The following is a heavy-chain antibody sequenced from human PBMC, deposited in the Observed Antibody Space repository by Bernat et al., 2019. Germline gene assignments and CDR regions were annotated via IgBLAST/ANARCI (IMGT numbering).Heavy chain of an antibody. CDR3: ARSSITIFGVVIEAGLFDY. Sequence: QVQLVQSGAEVKKPGASVKVSCKASGYTFTSYYMHWVQQAPGQGLEWMGIINPSGGSTSYEQKFQGRVTMTRDTSTSTVYMELSSLRSEDTAVYYCARSSITIFGVVIEAGLFDYWGQGTLVTVSS. J-gene: IGHJ4*02. D-gene: IGHD3-3*01. CDR2: INPSGGST. CDR1: GYTFTSYY. V-gene: IGHV1-46*01.